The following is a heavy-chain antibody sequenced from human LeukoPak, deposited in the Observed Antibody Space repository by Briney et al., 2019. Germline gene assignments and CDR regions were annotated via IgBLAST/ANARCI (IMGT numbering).Heavy chain of an antibody. D-gene: IGHD1-7*01. Sequence: GGSLRLSCAASGFTFSSYSMNWVRQAPGKGLEWVSSISSSSSYIYYADSVKGRFTISRDNAKNSLYLQMSSLRAEDTAIYYCARDRGNWNYAAAFDVWGQGTMVTVSS. V-gene: IGHV3-21*01. J-gene: IGHJ3*01. CDR1: GFTFSSYS. CDR2: ISSSSSYI. CDR3: ARDRGNWNYAAAFDV.